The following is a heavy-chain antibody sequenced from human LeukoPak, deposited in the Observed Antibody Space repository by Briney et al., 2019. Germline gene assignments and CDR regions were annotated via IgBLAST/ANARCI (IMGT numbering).Heavy chain of an antibody. CDR3: ARRIAGSGSDY. CDR2: IYPDDSDT. V-gene: IGHV5-51*01. J-gene: IGHJ4*02. D-gene: IGHD6-13*01. Sequence: PGESLKISCKGSGNSFASYWIGWERQMPGKGLEWMGIIYPDDSDTRYSPSFQGQVTITADKSISTAYLQWNSLKASDTAMYYCARRIAGSGSDYWGQGTLVTVSS. CDR1: GNSFASYW.